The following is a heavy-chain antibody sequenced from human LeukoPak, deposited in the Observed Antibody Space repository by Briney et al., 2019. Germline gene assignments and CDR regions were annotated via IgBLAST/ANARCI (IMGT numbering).Heavy chain of an antibody. CDR2: IYYSGST. J-gene: IGHJ4*02. CDR1: GGSISSGDYY. V-gene: IGHV4-30-4*08. Sequence: PSETLSLTCTVSGGSISSGDYYWSWIRQPPGKGLEWIGYIYYSGSTYYNPSLKSRVTISVDTSKNQFSLKLGSVTAADTAVYYCARHQLRHPLDYWGQGSLVTVSS. D-gene: IGHD2-2*01. CDR3: ARHQLRHPLDY.